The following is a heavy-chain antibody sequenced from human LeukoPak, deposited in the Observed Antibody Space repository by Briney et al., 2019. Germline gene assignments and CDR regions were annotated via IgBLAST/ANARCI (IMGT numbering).Heavy chain of an antibody. J-gene: IGHJ4*03. Sequence: SQTLSLTCTVSGGSISSGGYYWSWIRQHPGKGLEWIGYIYYSGSTNYNPSLKSRVTISVDTSKNQFSLKLSSVTAADTAVYYCARERYYYDSSGYYRYFDYWGQGTLVTVSS. D-gene: IGHD3-22*01. CDR3: ARERYYYDSSGYYRYFDY. V-gene: IGHV4-31*03. CDR2: IYYSGST. CDR1: GGSISSGGYY.